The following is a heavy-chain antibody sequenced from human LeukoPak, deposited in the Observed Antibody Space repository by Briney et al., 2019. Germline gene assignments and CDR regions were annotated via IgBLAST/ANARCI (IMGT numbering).Heavy chain of an antibody. CDR3: TTCYHEYSAY. Sequence: GGSLRLSCAASGFSFMNACMIWFRQAPGKGLEWVGRIKSNADGGTPDYAALAGGRFTISRDDSKNTLYLQMNSLKTEDTAVYYCTTCYHEYSAYWGRGTLVTVSS. J-gene: IGHJ4*02. CDR1: GFSFMNAC. V-gene: IGHV3-15*01. D-gene: IGHD2/OR15-2a*01. CDR2: IKSNADGGTP.